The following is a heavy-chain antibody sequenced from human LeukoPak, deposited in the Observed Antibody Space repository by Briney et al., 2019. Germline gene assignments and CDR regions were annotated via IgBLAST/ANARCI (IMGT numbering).Heavy chain of an antibody. CDR2: INPNSGGT. CDR1: GYTFTGYY. V-gene: IGHV1-2*02. J-gene: IGHJ3*02. CDR3: AREAQLTGDGWPWHDAFDI. Sequence: VASVKVSCKASGYTFTGYYTHWVRQAPGQGLEWMGWINPNSGGTNYAQKFQGRVTMTRDTSISTAYMELSRLRSDDTAVYYCAREAQLTGDGWPWHDAFDIWGQGTMVTVSS. D-gene: IGHD7-27*01.